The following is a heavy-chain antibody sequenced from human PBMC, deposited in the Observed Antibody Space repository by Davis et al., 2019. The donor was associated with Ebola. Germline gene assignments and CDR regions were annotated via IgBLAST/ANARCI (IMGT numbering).Heavy chain of an antibody. CDR1: GFTFSSYA. V-gene: IGHV3-23*01. J-gene: IGHJ4*02. Sequence: GESLKISCAISGFTFSSYAMSWVRQAPGKGLEWVSAISGSGGSTYYADSVKGRFTIPRDNSKNTLYLQMNSLRAEDTAVYYCAKEISRVTTVVHPAFDYWGQGTLVTVSS. CDR2: ISGSGGST. CDR3: AKEISRVTTVVHPAFDY. D-gene: IGHD4-23*01.